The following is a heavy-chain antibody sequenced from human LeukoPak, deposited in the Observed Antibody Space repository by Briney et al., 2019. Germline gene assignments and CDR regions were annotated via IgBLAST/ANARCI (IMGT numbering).Heavy chain of an antibody. D-gene: IGHD2-15*01. CDR1: GFTFNSYS. CDR3: ATSRGYDFDY. J-gene: IGHJ4*02. CDR2: ISSSSRSI. V-gene: IGHV3-48*02. Sequence: PGGSPRHSCAASGFTFNSYSMTWVRPAPGKGLEWVAHISSSSRSIYYADSVRGRFTISRDNAKNSLYLEMNSLRDEDTAVYYCATSRGYDFDYWGQGTLVTVSS.